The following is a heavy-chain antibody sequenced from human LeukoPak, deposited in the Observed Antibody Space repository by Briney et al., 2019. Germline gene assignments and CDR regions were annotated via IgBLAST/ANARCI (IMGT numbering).Heavy chain of an antibody. D-gene: IGHD2-8*01. J-gene: IGHJ3*02. CDR3: AGVPTYLDAFDI. CDR2: INHSGST. CDR1: GGSFSGYY. V-gene: IGHV4-34*01. Sequence: PPETLSLTCAVYGGSFSGYYWSWIRQPPGKGLEWIGEINHSGSTNYNPSLKSRVTISVDTSKNQFSLKLSSVTAADTAVYYCAGVPTYLDAFDIWGQGTMVTVSS.